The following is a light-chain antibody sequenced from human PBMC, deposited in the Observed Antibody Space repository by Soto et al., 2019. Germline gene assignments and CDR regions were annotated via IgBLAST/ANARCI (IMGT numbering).Light chain of an antibody. J-gene: IGKJ4*01. V-gene: IGKV3-15*01. CDR1: QSVSSN. CDR2: DAS. CDR3: QQYNNWPPLT. Sequence: EIVMTQSPATLSVSPGERATLSCKASQSVSSNLAWYQQKPGQAPRLLIYDASTRATGIPARFSGSGSGTEFTLTISSLQSEDFAVYYWQQYNNWPPLTFGGGTNVDSK.